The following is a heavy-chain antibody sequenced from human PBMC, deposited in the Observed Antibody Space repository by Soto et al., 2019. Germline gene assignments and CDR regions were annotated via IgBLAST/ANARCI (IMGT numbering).Heavy chain of an antibody. CDR3: ARLITGTKRTEQFDP. J-gene: IGHJ5*02. V-gene: IGHV1-69*01. CDR1: GFTFSSYA. CDR2: IIPIFGTA. Sequence: VQLLESGGGLVQPGGSLRLSCAASGFTFSSYAMSWVRQAPGKGLEWMGGIIPIFGTANYAQKFQGRVTITADESTSTAYMELSSLRSEDTAVYYCARLITGTKRTEQFDPRGQGTLVTVSS. D-gene: IGHD1-7*01.